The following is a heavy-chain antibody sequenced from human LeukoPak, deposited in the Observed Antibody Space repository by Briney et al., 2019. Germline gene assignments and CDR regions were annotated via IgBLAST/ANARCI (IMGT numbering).Heavy chain of an antibody. CDR2: MSPDGNKK. D-gene: IGHD3-22*01. CDR3: ARDHYDSAEFNY. Sequence: GGSLRLSCAASGFTFSDYNMHWVRQAPGKGLDWVALMSPDGNKKYYADSVKGRFTISRDNSKNTLYLQMNSLRDEDTAVYYCARDHYDSAEFNYWGQGTLVTVSS. CDR1: GFTFSDYN. J-gene: IGHJ4*02. V-gene: IGHV3-30-3*01.